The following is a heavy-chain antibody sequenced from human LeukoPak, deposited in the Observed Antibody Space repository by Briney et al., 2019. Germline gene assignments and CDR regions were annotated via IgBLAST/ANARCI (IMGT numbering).Heavy chain of an antibody. Sequence: GGSLRSSGEAPELTSSTFSMNWVGKAPGKGLEWVSYISSSSSTIYYADSVKGRFTISRDNAKNSLYLQMNSLRAEDTAVYYCASPSRFDYWGQGTLVTVSS. CDR2: ISSSSSTI. V-gene: IGHV3-48*01. J-gene: IGHJ4*02. CDR3: ASPSRFDY. CDR1: ELTSSTFS.